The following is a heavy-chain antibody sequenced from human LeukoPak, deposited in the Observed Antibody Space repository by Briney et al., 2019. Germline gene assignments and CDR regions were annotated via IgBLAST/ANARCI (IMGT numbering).Heavy chain of an antibody. D-gene: IGHD1-1*01. J-gene: IGHJ3*02. CDR3: ARDLDPDSGFDAFDI. CDR1: GGSFSGYY. V-gene: IGHV4-34*01. Sequence: SETLSLTCAVYGGSFSGYYWSWIRQPPGKGLEWIGEINHSGSTNYNPSLKSRVTISVDTSKNQFSLKLSSVTAADTAVYYCARDLDPDSGFDAFDIWGQGTMVTVSS. CDR2: INHSGST.